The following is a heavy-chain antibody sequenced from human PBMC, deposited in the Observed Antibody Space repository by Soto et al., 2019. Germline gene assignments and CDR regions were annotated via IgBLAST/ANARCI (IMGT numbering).Heavy chain of an antibody. J-gene: IGHJ4*02. CDR3: ATDWTGSY. D-gene: IGHD3-3*01. CDR2: LSGSGGST. V-gene: IGHV3-23*01. CDR1: GFTFSSNA. Sequence: PGGSLRLSCAASGFTFSSNAMSWVRQAPGKGLEWVSALSGSGGSTYYADSVKGRFTISRDNSKNTLYLQMNSLRAEDTAVYYCATDWTGSYWGQGTLVTVSS.